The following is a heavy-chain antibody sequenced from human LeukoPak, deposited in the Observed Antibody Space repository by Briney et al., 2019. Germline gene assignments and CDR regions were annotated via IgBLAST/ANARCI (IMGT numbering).Heavy chain of an antibody. D-gene: IGHD3-3*01. CDR3: ARLASITIFGVVHYGMDV. CDR1: GGSISSYY. Sequence: RPSETLSLTCTVSGGSISSYYWSWIRQPPGKGLEWIGYIYYSGSTNYNPSLKSRVTISVDTSKNQFSLKLSSVTAADTAVYYCARLASITIFGVVHYGMDVWGQGTTVTVSS. J-gene: IGHJ6*02. V-gene: IGHV4-59*08. CDR2: IYYSGST.